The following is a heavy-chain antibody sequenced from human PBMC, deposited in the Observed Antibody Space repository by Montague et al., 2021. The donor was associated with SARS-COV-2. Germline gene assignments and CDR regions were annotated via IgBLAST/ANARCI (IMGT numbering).Heavy chain of an antibody. J-gene: IGHJ4*02. V-gene: IGHV4-59*01. CDR1: GDSISSYY. CDR3: ARAQNACFIANCVNYFEV. D-gene: IGHD1-1*01. CDR2: VHDTGST. Sequence: SETLSLTCEVSGDSISSYYWSWIRQSPGKGLERIGYVHDTGSTEYNPSLKTRVTLSLDTPRNHFSLKLRSVTAADTAVYYCARAQNACFIANCVNYFEVWGLGALVTVSS.